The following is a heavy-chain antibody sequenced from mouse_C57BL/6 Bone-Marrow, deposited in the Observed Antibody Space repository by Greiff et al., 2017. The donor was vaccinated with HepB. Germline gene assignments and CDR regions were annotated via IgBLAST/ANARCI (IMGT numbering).Heavy chain of an antibody. D-gene: IGHD2-3*01. J-gene: IGHJ1*03. V-gene: IGHV1-47*01. CDR1: GYTFTTYP. CDR2: FHPYNDDT. Sequence: VKLVESGAELVKPGASVKLSCTASGYTFTTYPIEWMKQNHGKSLEWIGNFHPYNDDTKYNEKFKGKATLTVEKSSSTVYLELSRLTSDDSAVYYCARFDGYSGYFDVWGTGTTVTVSS. CDR3: ARFDGYSGYFDV.